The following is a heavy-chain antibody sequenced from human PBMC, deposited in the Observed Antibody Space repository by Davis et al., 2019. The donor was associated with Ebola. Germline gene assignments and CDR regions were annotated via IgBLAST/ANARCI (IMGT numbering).Heavy chain of an antibody. CDR3: ARATGMDV. J-gene: IGHJ6*02. Sequence: GGSLRLSCAASGFTFSSYAMSWVRQAPGKGLEWVANIKQDGSEKYYVDSVKGRFTISRDNAKNSLYLQINSLRAEDTAVYYCARATGMDVWGQGTTVTVSS. V-gene: IGHV3-7*01. CDR1: GFTFSSYA. CDR2: IKQDGSEK.